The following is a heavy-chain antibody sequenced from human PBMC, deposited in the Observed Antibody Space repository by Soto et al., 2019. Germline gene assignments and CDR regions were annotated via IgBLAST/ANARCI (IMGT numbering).Heavy chain of an antibody. V-gene: IGHV1-18*03. Sequence: ASVKVSCKASGYTFPSYGITWVRQAPGQGLEWMGWISAYNGNTNSVQKLQGRVTMTTDTSTSTAYMELRSLRSDDMAVYYCARTSPDTAMVPLAYWGQGTLVTVSS. J-gene: IGHJ4*02. CDR2: ISAYNGNT. CDR3: ARTSPDTAMVPLAY. CDR1: GYTFPSYG. D-gene: IGHD5-18*01.